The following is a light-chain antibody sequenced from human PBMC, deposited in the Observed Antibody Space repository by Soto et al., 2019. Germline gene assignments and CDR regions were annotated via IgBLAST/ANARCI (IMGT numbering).Light chain of an antibody. Sequence: AIRMTQSPSSLSASTGDRFTITFLASQGISSYLAWYQQKPGKAPKLLIYAASTLQSGVPSRFSGSGSGTDFTLTISCLQSEDFATYYCQQYYSYPAITFGGGTKVDIK. CDR1: QGISSY. V-gene: IGKV1-8*01. CDR2: AAS. CDR3: QQYYSYPAIT. J-gene: IGKJ4*01.